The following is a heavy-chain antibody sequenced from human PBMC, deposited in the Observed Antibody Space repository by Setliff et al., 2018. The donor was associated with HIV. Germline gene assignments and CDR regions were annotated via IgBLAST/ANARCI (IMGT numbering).Heavy chain of an antibody. Sequence: GASVKVSCKASGYTFTGYYMHWVRQAPGQGLEWMGRINPNSGGTNYAQKFQGRVTMTRDTSISTAYMELSSLRSEDTAVYYCARAGRSGSYNHYYYYYMDVWGTGTTVTVSS. CDR2: INPNSGGT. J-gene: IGHJ6*03. CDR3: ARAGRSGSYNHYYYYYMDV. CDR1: GYTFTGYY. D-gene: IGHD1-26*01. V-gene: IGHV1-2*06.